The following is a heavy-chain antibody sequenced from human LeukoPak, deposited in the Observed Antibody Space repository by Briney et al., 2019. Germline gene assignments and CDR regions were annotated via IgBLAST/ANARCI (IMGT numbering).Heavy chain of an antibody. CDR3: ARGSKGNSPYWYFDL. J-gene: IGHJ2*01. CDR1: GDSVSSNSAT. Sequence: SQTLSLTCAISGDSVSSNSATWNWIRQSPSRGLEWLGRTYYRSKWFNDYAVSLKSRITINPDTAKNQISLQLNSVTPEDTTVYYCARGSKGNSPYWYFDLWGRGTLVTVSS. D-gene: IGHD3-10*01. CDR2: TYYRSKWFN. V-gene: IGHV6-1*01.